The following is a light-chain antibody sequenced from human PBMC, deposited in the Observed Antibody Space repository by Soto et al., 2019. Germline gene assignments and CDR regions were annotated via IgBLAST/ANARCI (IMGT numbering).Light chain of an antibody. Sequence: EIVLTQSPTTLSLSPGDRATLSCRASHSVSSYLAWYQQRPGQAPRLLIYDVSNRATGIPARFSGSGSGTDFNLSISSLEPEDFAVYYFQQRNRRYTFGPGTKLEIK. V-gene: IGKV3-11*01. J-gene: IGKJ2*01. CDR1: HSVSSY. CDR3: QQRNRRYT. CDR2: DVS.